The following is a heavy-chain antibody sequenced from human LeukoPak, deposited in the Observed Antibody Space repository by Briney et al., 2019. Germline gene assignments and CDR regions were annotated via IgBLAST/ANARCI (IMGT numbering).Heavy chain of an antibody. Sequence: ASVKVSCKASGYTFTSYGISWVRQAPGQGLEWMGWISAYNGNTNYAQKLQGRVTMTTDTSTSTAYMELRSLRSDDTAVYYRARDLMYCSSTSCYGNWFDPWGQGTLVTVSS. D-gene: IGHD2-2*01. V-gene: IGHV1-18*04. CDR2: ISAYNGNT. J-gene: IGHJ5*02. CDR3: ARDLMYCSSTSCYGNWFDP. CDR1: GYTFTSYG.